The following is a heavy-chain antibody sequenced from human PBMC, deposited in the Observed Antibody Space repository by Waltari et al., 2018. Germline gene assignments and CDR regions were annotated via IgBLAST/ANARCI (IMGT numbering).Heavy chain of an antibody. Sequence: EVQVLESGGGLVQPGGSLRLSCAASGLTFSSPPMSWVRQAPGKGLEWVSSISGSSGSTNYAGSVKGRFTISRDNSKNTLYLQMNSLRAEDTAVYFCAKGSGRMDYWGQGTLVTVSS. J-gene: IGHJ4*02. D-gene: IGHD2-8*01. V-gene: IGHV3-23*01. CDR2: ISGSSGST. CDR1: GLTFSSPP. CDR3: AKGSGRMDY.